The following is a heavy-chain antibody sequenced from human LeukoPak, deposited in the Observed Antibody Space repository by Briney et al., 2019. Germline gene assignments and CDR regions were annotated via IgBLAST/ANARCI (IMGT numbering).Heavy chain of an antibody. D-gene: IGHD5-18*01. CDR2: ISGSGGST. J-gene: IGHJ4*02. V-gene: IGHV3-23*01. CDR1: GFTFSSYA. CDR3: AKGRGTNTAMVYDY. Sequence: GGSLRLSRAASGFTFSSYAMSWVRQAPGKGLEWVPAISGSGGSTYYADSVKGRYTISRDNSKNTLYLQMNSLRAEDTAVYYCAKGRGTNTAMVYDYWGQGTLVTVSS.